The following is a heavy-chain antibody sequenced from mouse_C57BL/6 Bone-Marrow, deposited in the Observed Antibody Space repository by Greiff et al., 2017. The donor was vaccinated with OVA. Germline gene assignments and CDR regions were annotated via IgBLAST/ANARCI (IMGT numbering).Heavy chain of an antibody. Sequence: QVQLQQSGAELVKPGASVKLSCKASGYTFTSYWMHWVKQRPGQGLEWIGMIHPNSGSTNYNEKFKSKATLTVDKSSSTAYMQLSSLTSEDSAVYYCARGGFITTVVAEYFDVWGTGTTVTVSS. V-gene: IGHV1-64*01. J-gene: IGHJ1*03. CDR2: IHPNSGST. D-gene: IGHD1-1*01. CDR1: GYTFTSYW. CDR3: ARGGFITTVVAEYFDV.